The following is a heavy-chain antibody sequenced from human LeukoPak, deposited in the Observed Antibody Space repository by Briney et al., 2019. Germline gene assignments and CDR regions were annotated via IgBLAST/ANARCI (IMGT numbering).Heavy chain of an antibody. CDR3: AQTTVSSTSLLYYYYYYMDV. V-gene: IGHV3-30-3*01. CDR2: ISYDGSNK. Sequence: GGSPRLSCAASGFTFSSYAMHWVRQAPGKGLEWVAVISYDGSNKYYADSVKGRFTISRDNSKNTLYLQMNSLRAEDTAVYYCAQTTVSSTSLLYYYYYYMDVWGKGTTVTVSS. D-gene: IGHD2-2*01. CDR1: GFTFSSYA. J-gene: IGHJ6*03.